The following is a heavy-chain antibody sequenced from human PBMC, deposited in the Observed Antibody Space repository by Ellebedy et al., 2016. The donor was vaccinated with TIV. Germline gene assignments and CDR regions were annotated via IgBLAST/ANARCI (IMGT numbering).Heavy chain of an antibody. CDR3: ARGVFY. CDR2: IDHTGAT. J-gene: IGHJ4*02. Sequence: MPSETLSLTCGVLGGSFSGFYWNWIRQPPGQGLEWLGQIDHTGATNYNASLKSRLTLSVDTSRNQFSLRLTSVTAADTGVYYCARGVFYWGQGIRVTVSS. CDR1: GGSFSGFY. V-gene: IGHV4-34*01.